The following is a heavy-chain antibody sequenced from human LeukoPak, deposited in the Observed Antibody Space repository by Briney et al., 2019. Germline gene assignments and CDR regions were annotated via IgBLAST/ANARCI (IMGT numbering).Heavy chain of an antibody. V-gene: IGHV3-23*01. CDR3: AKDPGALRYYRTPDADY. Sequence: GGSLRLSCAASGFTFSSYAMSWVRQAPGKGLEWVSAISGSGGSTYYADSVKGRFTISRDNSKNTLYLQMNSLRAEDTAVYYCAKDPGALRYYRTPDADYWGQGTLVTVSS. D-gene: IGHD3-22*01. J-gene: IGHJ4*02. CDR2: ISGSGGST. CDR1: GFTFSSYA.